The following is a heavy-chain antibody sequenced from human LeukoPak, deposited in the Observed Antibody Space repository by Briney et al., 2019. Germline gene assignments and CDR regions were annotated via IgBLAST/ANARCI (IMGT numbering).Heavy chain of an antibody. D-gene: IGHD3-16*01. CDR1: GFTFSSYS. V-gene: IGHV3-48*01. J-gene: IGHJ4*02. Sequence: GGSLRLSCAASGFTFSSYSMNWVRQAPGKGLEWVSYISSSSSTIYYADSVKGRFTISRDNAENSLYLQMNSLRAEDTAVYYCARDRGGGLGESNWGQGTLVTVSS. CDR2: ISSSSSTI. CDR3: ARDRGGGLGESN.